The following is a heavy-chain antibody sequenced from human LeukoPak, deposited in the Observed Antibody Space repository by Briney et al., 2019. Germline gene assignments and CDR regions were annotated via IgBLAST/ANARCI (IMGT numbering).Heavy chain of an antibody. J-gene: IGHJ4*02. V-gene: IGHV1-2*02. CDR2: INPNNGGT. D-gene: IGHD3-22*01. Sequence: ASVKVSCKASGYSFTDYYMHWVRQAPGQGLEWMGWINPNNGGTNYAQKFQGRVTMTRDTSISTAYMELSRLRSDDTAVYYCARDERCDSSGYPFDYWGQGTLVTVSS. CDR3: ARDERCDSSGYPFDY. CDR1: GYSFTDYY.